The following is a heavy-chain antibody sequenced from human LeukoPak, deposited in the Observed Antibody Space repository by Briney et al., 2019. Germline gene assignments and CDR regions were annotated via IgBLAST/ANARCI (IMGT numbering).Heavy chain of an antibody. CDR2: IKQDGSEK. V-gene: IGHV3-7*01. CDR3: ARDSPSSTSWGY. Sequence: GRSLRLSCAASGFTFSSYGMHWVRQAPGKGLEWVANIKQDGSEKYYVDSVKGRFTISRGNAKNSLYLQMNSLRAEDTAVYYCARDSPSSTSWGYWGQGTLVTVSS. D-gene: IGHD2-2*01. J-gene: IGHJ4*02. CDR1: GFTFSSYG.